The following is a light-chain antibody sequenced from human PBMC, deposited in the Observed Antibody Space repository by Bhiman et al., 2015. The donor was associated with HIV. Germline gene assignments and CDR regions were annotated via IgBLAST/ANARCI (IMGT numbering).Light chain of an antibody. CDR2: GNS. V-gene: IGLV1-40*01. CDR3: SSYTTSSTFL. CDR1: SSNIGAGXD. J-gene: IGLJ1*01. Sequence: QSVLTQPPSVSGAPGQRVTISCTGSSSNIGAGXDVHWYQHLPGTAPKFLIYGNSNRPSGVSNRFSGSKSVNTASLTISGLQAEDEADYYCSSYTTSSTFLFGTGTKVTVL.